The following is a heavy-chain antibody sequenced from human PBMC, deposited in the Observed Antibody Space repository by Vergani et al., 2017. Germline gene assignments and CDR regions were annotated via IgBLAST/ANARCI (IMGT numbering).Heavy chain of an antibody. Sequence: QLQLQESGPGLVKPSATLSLTCSVSGASIRSSNYYWGWIRQPPGKVLEWIASIYYSGSTYYNPSLKSRVTISVDTSKNQFSLKLSSVTAADTAVYFCARHSTVEWLVKLGWIDPWGQGSLVTISS. D-gene: IGHD6-19*01. CDR3: ARHSTVEWLVKLGWIDP. CDR2: IYYSGST. V-gene: IGHV4-39*01. J-gene: IGHJ5*02. CDR1: GASIRSSNYY.